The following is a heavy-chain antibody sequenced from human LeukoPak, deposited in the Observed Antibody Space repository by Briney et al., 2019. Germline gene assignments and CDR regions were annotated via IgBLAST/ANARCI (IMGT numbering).Heavy chain of an antibody. Sequence: VASVKVSCKASGYTLTGYYMHWVRQAPGQGLEWMEWINPNSGGTNYAQKFQGRVTMTRDTSISTAYMELSRLGSDDTAVYYCARDGASGYLADYWGQGTLVTVSS. V-gene: IGHV1-2*02. J-gene: IGHJ4*02. CDR3: ARDGASGYLADY. D-gene: IGHD3-3*01. CDR1: GYTLTGYY. CDR2: INPNSGGT.